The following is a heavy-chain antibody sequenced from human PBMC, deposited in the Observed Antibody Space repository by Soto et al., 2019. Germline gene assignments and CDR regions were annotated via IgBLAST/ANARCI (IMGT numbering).Heavy chain of an antibody. CDR3: ARDHVGAASPLVWFDP. CDR1: GGTFSSYA. Sequence: QVQLVQSGAEVKKPGSSVKVSCKASGGTFSSYAISWVRQAPGQGLEWMGGIIPIFGTANYAQKFQGIVTITADESTSTAYMELSSLRSEDTAVYYCARDHVGAASPLVWFDPWGQGTLVTVSS. J-gene: IGHJ5*02. CDR2: IIPIFGTA. D-gene: IGHD2-15*01. V-gene: IGHV1-69*01.